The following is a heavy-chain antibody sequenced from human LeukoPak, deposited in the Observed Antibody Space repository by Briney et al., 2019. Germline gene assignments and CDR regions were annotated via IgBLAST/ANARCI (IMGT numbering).Heavy chain of an antibody. V-gene: IGHV4-34*01. D-gene: IGHD3-22*01. J-gene: IGHJ4*02. CDR3: ARERVSATYYYDSSGYYYLDY. Sequence: SETLSLTCTVSGGSISSYYWSWIRQPPGKGLEWIGEINHSGSTNYNPSLKSRVTISVDTSKNQFSLKLSSVTAADTAVYYCARERVSATYYYDSSGYYYLDYWGQGTLVTVSS. CDR1: GGSISSYY. CDR2: INHSGST.